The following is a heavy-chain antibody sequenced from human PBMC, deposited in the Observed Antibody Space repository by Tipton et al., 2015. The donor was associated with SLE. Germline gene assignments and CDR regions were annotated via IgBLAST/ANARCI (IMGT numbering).Heavy chain of an antibody. CDR1: GFTVSSNY. D-gene: IGHD2-21*01. CDR3: ARDRRYCGGDCYSLDY. CDR2: IYSGGST. J-gene: IGHJ4*02. Sequence: SLRLSCAASGFTVSSNYMSWVRQAPGKGLEWVSVIYSGGSTYYADSVKGRFTISRDNSKNTLYLQMNSLRAEDTAVYYCARDRRYCGGDCYSLDYWGQGTLVTVSS. V-gene: IGHV3-53*01.